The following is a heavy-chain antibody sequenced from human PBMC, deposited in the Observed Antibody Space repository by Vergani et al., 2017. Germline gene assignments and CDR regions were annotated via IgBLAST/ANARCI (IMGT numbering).Heavy chain of an antibody. CDR1: DYSIISGYY. CDR3: ARLLRYCTASSCYDFDY. Sequence: QVQLQESGPGLVKPSETLSLTCTVSDYSIISGYYWGWIRQPPGKVLEWIGSIYHTGNTYSTPSLKSRVTISVDTSKNQFSLNLTSVTAADTAVYYCARLLRYCTASSCYDFDYWGQGTLVTVSS. D-gene: IGHD2-15*01. J-gene: IGHJ4*02. V-gene: IGHV4-38-2*02. CDR2: IYHTGNT.